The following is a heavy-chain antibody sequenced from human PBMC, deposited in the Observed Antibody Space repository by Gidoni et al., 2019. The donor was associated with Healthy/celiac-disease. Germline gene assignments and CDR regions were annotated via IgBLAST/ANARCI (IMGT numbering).Heavy chain of an antibody. CDR3: ARAVDSYYYDTWYYFDY. Sequence: QVQLVQSGAEVRKPGASVKVSCKASGYTFTSYGISWVRQAPGQGLEWMGWISAYNGNTNYAQKLQGRVTMTTDTSTSTAYMELRSLRSDDTAVYYCARAVDSYYYDTWYYFDYWGQGTLVTVSS. D-gene: IGHD3-22*01. CDR2: ISAYNGNT. V-gene: IGHV1-18*01. CDR1: GYTFTSYG. J-gene: IGHJ4*02.